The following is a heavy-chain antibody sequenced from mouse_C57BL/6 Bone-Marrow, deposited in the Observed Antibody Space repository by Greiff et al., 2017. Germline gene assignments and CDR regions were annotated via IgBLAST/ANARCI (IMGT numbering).Heavy chain of an antibody. J-gene: IGHJ4*01. CDR1: GFTFSDYG. Sequence: EVQGVESGGGLVKPGGSLKLSCAASGFTFSDYGMHWVRQAPEKGLAWVAYISSGRSTIYYAATVQGRFTISRANAKNTLFLQLPSLRFEDTAMYYCARGWTVVATGAMDYWGQGTSVTVAS. CDR2: ISSGRSTI. CDR3: ARGWTVVATGAMDY. D-gene: IGHD1-1*01. V-gene: IGHV5-17*01.